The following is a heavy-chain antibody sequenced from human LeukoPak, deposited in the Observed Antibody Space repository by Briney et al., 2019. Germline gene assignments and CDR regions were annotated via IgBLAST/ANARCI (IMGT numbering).Heavy chain of an antibody. V-gene: IGHV1-2*02. CDR1: GYTFTGYY. CDR3: ASGYCSGVCYYDY. D-gene: IGHD2-21*02. Sequence: ASVTVSFKVSGYTFTGYYIHWVRQAPGQGLEWMGWINPNSGGTNYAQKFQGRVTVTRDMSISTAFMELSNLRSDDTAIYYCASGYCSGVCYYDYWGQGTLVTVSS. J-gene: IGHJ4*02. CDR2: INPNSGGT.